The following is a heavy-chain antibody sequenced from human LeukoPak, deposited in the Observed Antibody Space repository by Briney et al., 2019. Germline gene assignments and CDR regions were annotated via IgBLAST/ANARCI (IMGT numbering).Heavy chain of an antibody. CDR2: IYDDNT. Sequence: PGGSLRLSCAASGFTFSSYWMHWVRQAPGKGLEWVSTIYDDNTYYADSVKGRFAISTDNSKNTLYLQMNSLRVEDTAVYFCAARKVRGVWFYLDYWGQGTRVTVSS. J-gene: IGHJ4*02. CDR1: GFTFSSYW. CDR3: AARKVRGVWFYLDY. D-gene: IGHD3-10*01. V-gene: IGHV3-53*01.